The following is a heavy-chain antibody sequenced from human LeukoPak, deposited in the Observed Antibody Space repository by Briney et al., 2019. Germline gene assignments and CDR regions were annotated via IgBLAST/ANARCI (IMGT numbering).Heavy chain of an antibody. Sequence: PGRSLRLSCAASGFTFSSYTMNWVRQAPGKGLEWVSGITGDGYTPYYADSVKGRFTISRDNSKNTQYLQMNSLRAEDTAIYYCASTPTTHQPWGQGILVTVSS. CDR1: GFTFSSYT. D-gene: IGHD1-1*01. J-gene: IGHJ5*02. CDR3: ASTPTTHQP. CDR2: ITGDGYTP. V-gene: IGHV3-23*01.